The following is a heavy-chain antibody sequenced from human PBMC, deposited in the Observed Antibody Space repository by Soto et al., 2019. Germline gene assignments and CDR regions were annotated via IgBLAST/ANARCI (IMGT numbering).Heavy chain of an antibody. D-gene: IGHD1-20*01. CDR2: MNPNSGNT. CDR1: GYTFTSYD. V-gene: IGHV1-8*01. CDR3: ARYTGITGTYAFDI. J-gene: IGHJ3*02. Sequence: ASVKVSCKASGYTFTSYDINWVRQATGQGLEWMGWMNPNSGNTGYAQKFQGRVTMTRNTSISTAYTELSSLRSEDTAVYYCARYTGITGTYAFDIWGQGTMVTVSS.